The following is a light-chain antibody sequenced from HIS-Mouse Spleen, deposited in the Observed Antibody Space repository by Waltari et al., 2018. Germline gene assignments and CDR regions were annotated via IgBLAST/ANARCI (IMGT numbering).Light chain of an antibody. CDR3: SSYTSSSTLV. V-gene: IGLV2-14*01. Sequence: QSALTQPASVSGSPGQSITISCTGTSSDVGGYNYVSWYQQHPGKAPKLMIYEVSNRPSGVSNRCSGSKSCNTASLTISGLQAEDEADYYCSSYTSSSTLVFGSGTKVTVL. CDR2: EVS. J-gene: IGLJ1*01. CDR1: SSDVGGYNY.